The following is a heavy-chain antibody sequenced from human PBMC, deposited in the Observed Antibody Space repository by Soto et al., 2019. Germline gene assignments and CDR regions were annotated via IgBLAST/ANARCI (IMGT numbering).Heavy chain of an antibody. D-gene: IGHD3-3*01. CDR3: AKEQSTYYDFWSGYSGGYYYYGMDV. J-gene: IGHJ6*02. Sequence: GGSLRLSCAASGFTFSSYAMSWVRQAPGKGLEWVPAISGSGGSTYYADSVKGRFTISRDNSKNTLYLQMNSLRAEDTAVYYCAKEQSTYYDFWSGYSGGYYYYGMDVWGQGTTVTVSS. CDR2: ISGSGGST. CDR1: GFTFSSYA. V-gene: IGHV3-23*01.